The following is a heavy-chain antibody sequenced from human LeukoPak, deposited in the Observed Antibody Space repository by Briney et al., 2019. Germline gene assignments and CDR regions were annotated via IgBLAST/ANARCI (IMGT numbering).Heavy chain of an antibody. Sequence: ASVKVSCKASGGTFSSYAISWVRQAPGQGLEWMGRIIPIFGIANYAQKFQGRVTITADKSTSTAYMELSSLRSEDTAVYYCAFPKPYYYDSSGSETLDYWGQGTLVTVSS. V-gene: IGHV1-69*04. CDR3: AFPKPYYYDSSGSETLDY. D-gene: IGHD3-22*01. CDR2: IIPIFGIA. CDR1: GGTFSSYA. J-gene: IGHJ4*02.